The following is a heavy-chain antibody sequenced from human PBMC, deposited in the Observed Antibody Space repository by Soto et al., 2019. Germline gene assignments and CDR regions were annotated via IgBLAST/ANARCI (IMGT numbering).Heavy chain of an antibody. D-gene: IGHD3-10*01. V-gene: IGHV4-34*01. Sequence: PSETLSLTCAFHGGSFRGYYWRWIRQPPGKGLEWIGEINHSGSTNYNPSLKSRVTISVDTSKNQFSLKLSSVTAADTAVYYCARVRGVISRYYYGMDVWGQGTTVT. CDR2: INHSGST. J-gene: IGHJ6*02. CDR1: GGSFRGYY. CDR3: ARVRGVISRYYYGMDV.